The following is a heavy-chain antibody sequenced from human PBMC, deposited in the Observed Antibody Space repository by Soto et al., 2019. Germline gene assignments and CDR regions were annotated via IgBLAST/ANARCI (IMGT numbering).Heavy chain of an antibody. CDR2: ISYDGSNL. D-gene: IGHD2-21*02. Sequence: QVQLVESGGGVVQPGRSLRLSCAASGFTFSSYGMHWVRQAPGKGLEWVAAISYDGSNLYYIDSVKGRFTISRDKSKDTLYLQMNSLRAEDTAVYYCAKDAHPCDGDCSVADYWGQGTLVTVAS. CDR1: GFTFSSYG. V-gene: IGHV3-30*18. J-gene: IGHJ4*02. CDR3: AKDAHPCDGDCSVADY.